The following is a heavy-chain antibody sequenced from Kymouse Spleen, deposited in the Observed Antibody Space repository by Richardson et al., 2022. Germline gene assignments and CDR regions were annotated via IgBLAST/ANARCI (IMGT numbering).Heavy chain of an antibody. D-gene: IGHD4-17*01,IGHD4-23*01. J-gene: IGHJ6*02. V-gene: IGHV3-13*01. CDR1: GFTFSSYD. CDR2: IGTAGDT. CDR3: AREGDYGLLLRYGR. Sequence: EVQLVESGGGLVQPGGSLRLSCAASGFTFSSYDMHWVRQATGKGLEWVSAIGTAGDTYYPGSVKGRFTISRENAKNSLYLQMNSLRAGDTAVYYCAREGDYGLLLRYGRLGPRDHGHRLL.